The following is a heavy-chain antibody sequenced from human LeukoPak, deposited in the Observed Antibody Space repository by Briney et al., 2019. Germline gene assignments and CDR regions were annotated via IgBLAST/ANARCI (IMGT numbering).Heavy chain of an antibody. CDR2: IYTSGST. J-gene: IGHJ5*02. CDR1: GGSISSYY. CDR3: ARRRGYSGYDLSWFDP. V-gene: IGHV4-4*07. Sequence: SETLSLTCTVSGGSISSYYWSWIRQPAGKGLEWIGRIYTSGSTNYNPSLKSRVTMSVDTSKNQFSLKLSSVTAADTAVYYCARRRGYSGYDLSWFDPWGQGTLVTVSS. D-gene: IGHD5-12*01.